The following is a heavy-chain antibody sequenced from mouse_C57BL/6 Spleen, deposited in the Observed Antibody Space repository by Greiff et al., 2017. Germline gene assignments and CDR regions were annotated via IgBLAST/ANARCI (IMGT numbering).Heavy chain of an antibody. CDR3: ARDRGYFDY. Sequence: EVQVVVSGGGLVKPGGSLKLSCAASGFTFSDYGMHWVRQAPEKGLEWVAYISSGSSTIYYADTVKGRFTISRDNAKNTLFLQMTSLRSEDTAMYYCARDRGYFDYWGQGTTLTVSS. CDR1: GFTFSDYG. V-gene: IGHV5-17*01. J-gene: IGHJ2*01. CDR2: ISSGSSTI.